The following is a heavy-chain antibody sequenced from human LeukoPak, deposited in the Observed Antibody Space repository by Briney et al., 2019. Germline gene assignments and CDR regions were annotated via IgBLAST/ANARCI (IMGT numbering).Heavy chain of an antibody. J-gene: IGHJ4*02. D-gene: IGHD2-21*02. V-gene: IGHV3-23*01. Sequence: GGSLRLSCAASGFTFSSYAMSWVRQAPGKGLEWVSAISGSGGSTYYAGSVKGRFTISRDNSKNTLYLQMNSLRAGDTAVYYCAKDVVAPRVVTALFDYWGQGTLVTVSS. CDR2: ISGSGGST. CDR1: GFTFSSYA. CDR3: AKDVVAPRVVTALFDY.